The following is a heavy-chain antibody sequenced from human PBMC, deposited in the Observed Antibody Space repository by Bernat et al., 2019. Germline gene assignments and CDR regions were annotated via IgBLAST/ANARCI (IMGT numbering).Heavy chain of an antibody. V-gene: IGHV3-74*01. CDR1: GFTFSSYW. Sequence: EVQLVESGGGLVQPGGSLRLSCAASGFTFSSYWMHWVRQAPGKGLVWVSRINSDGSSTSYAESVKGRFTISRDNAKNTLYLQMNSLRAEDTAVYYCARSDFSSSWTNYYYYGMDVWGQGTTVTVSS. CDR3: ARSDFSSSWTNYYYYGMDV. CDR2: INSDGSST. D-gene: IGHD6-13*01. J-gene: IGHJ6*02.